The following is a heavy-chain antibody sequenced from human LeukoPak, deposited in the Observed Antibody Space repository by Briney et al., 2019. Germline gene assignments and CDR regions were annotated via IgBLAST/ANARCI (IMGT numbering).Heavy chain of an antibody. Sequence: RPSETLSLTCTVSGGSISSHYWSWIRQPPGKGLEWIGYIYYSGSTNYNPSLKSRVTISVDTSKNQFSLKLSSVTAADTAVYYCARDSSSWYYFDYWGQGTLVTVSS. CDR1: GGSISSHY. CDR2: IYYSGST. V-gene: IGHV4-59*11. D-gene: IGHD6-13*01. CDR3: ARDSSSWYYFDY. J-gene: IGHJ4*02.